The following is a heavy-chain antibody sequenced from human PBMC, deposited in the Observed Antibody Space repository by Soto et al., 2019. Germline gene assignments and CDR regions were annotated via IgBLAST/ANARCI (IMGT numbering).Heavy chain of an antibody. V-gene: IGHV1-18*01. CDR2: ISANNDDT. CDR3: ARSWAYCRRFTCLFDV. Sequence: QVQLVQSGAEVKKPGASVKVSCRTSGYTFTSYGIGWVRQAPGQGLEWMGWISANNDDTNYAQKLQDRVTMTIDTSATTAYMELRNLRSDDTAMYYCARSWAYCRRFTCLFDVWGQGTLVTVSS. CDR1: GYTFTSYG. J-gene: IGHJ4*02. D-gene: IGHD2-15*01.